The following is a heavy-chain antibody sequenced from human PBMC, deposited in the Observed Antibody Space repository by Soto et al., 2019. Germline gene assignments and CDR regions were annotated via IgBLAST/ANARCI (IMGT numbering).Heavy chain of an antibody. Sequence: GGSLRLSCAASGFTFSDYYMSWIRQAPGKGLEWVSYISSSSSYTNYADSVKGRFTISRDNAKNSLYLQMNSLRAEDTAVYYCVRENDRQGYCSSTSCCAGDYYCYGLDVWGQGTTVTVSS. J-gene: IGHJ6*02. CDR2: ISSSSSYT. CDR1: GFTFSDYY. V-gene: IGHV3-11*06. D-gene: IGHD2-2*01. CDR3: VRENDRQGYCSSTSCCAGDYYCYGLDV.